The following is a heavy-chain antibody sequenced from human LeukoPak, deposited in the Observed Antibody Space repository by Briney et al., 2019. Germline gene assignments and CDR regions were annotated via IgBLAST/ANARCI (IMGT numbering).Heavy chain of an antibody. D-gene: IGHD2-2*01. Sequence: PSETLSLTCTVSGGSVGSYYWSWIRQPPGKGLEWIGYIYYSGSTNYNPSLKSRVTISVDTSKNQFSLNLRSLTAADTAVYYCARGVKQLMVDYYYYMDVWGKGTTVTVSS. CDR1: GGSVGSYY. CDR2: IYYSGST. V-gene: IGHV4-59*02. CDR3: ARGVKQLMVDYYYYMDV. J-gene: IGHJ6*03.